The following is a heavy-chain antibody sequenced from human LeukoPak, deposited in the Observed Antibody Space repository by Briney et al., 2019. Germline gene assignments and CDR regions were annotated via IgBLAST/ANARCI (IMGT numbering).Heavy chain of an antibody. CDR2: IKQDGSEK. Sequence: GGSLRLSCAASGFTFSSYWMSWVRQAPGKGLEWVANIKQDGSEKYYVDSVKGRFTISRDNAKNSLYLQMNSLRAEDTAVYYCARVGKTYYYDSSGYYYDYWGQGTLVTVSS. J-gene: IGHJ4*02. D-gene: IGHD3-22*01. CDR1: GFTFSSYW. V-gene: IGHV3-7*01. CDR3: ARVGKTYYYDSSGYYYDY.